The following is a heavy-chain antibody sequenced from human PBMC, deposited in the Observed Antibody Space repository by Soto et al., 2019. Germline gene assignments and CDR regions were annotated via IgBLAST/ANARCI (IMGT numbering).Heavy chain of an antibody. J-gene: IGHJ5*02. CDR1: GYTFTGYY. CDR2: INPNSGGT. V-gene: IGHV1-2*02. D-gene: IGHD2-15*01. CDR3: ARDMGVAATDNWSEP. Sequence: ASVKVSCKASGYTFTGYYMHWVRQAPGQGLEWMGWINPNSGGTNYAQKFQGRVTMTRDTSISTAYMELSRLRSDDTAVYYCARDMGVAATDNWSEPWGQGTLVTVCS.